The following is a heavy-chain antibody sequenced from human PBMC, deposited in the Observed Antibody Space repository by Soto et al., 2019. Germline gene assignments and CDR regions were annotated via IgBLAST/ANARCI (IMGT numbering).Heavy chain of an antibody. CDR1: GGSFSTYY. J-gene: IGHJ3*02. V-gene: IGHV4-34*01. D-gene: IGHD3-9*01. CDR3: ARGGSNDWQVAFDI. CDR2: INHSGSN. Sequence: QLQQWGAGLLKPSETLSLTCVVSGGSFSTYYYTWIRQSPGKGREWIGEINHSGSNNYSPSLKSRVTMSLDTSKNQFSLKLTSVTAADTAVYYCARGGSNDWQVAFDIWGQGTMVTVSS.